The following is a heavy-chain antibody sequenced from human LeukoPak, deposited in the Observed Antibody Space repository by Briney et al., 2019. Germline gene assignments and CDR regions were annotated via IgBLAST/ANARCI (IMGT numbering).Heavy chain of an antibody. CDR2: INHSGST. D-gene: IGHD1-26*01. CDR1: GGSFSGYY. V-gene: IGHV4-34*01. J-gene: IGHJ3*02. Sequence: SETLSLTCAVYGGSFSGYYWSWIRQPPGKGLEWIGEINHSGSTNYNPSLKSRVTISVDTSKNQFSLKLSSVTVADRAVYYCARDRTRVGAGAFDIWGQGTMVTVSS. CDR3: ARDRTRVGAGAFDI.